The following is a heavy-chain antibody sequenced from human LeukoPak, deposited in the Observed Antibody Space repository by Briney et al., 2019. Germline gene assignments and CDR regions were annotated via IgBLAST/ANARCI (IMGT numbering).Heavy chain of an antibody. D-gene: IGHD6-13*01. CDR1: GFTFNSYW. CDR3: ARDPRIAAAGTEGY. V-gene: IGHV3-21*01. J-gene: IGHJ4*02. CDR2: ISSSSSYI. Sequence: PGGSLRLSCAASGFTFNSYWMNWVRQAPGKGLEWVSSISSSSSYIYYADSVKGRFTISRDNAKNSLYLQMNSLRAEDTAVYYCARDPRIAAAGTEGYWGQGTLVTVSS.